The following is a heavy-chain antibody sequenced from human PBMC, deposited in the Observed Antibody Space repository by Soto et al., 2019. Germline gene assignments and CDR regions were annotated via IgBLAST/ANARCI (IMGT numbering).Heavy chain of an antibody. Sequence: QVQLVQSGAEVKKPGSSVKVSCKASGGTFSSYAISWVRQAPGQGLEWMGGIIPIFGTANYAQKFQGRVTITADEYTSTAYMELSRLRSEDTAVYYCASRRVAWPRVDYWGQGTLVTVSS. D-gene: IGHD3-3*01. V-gene: IGHV1-69*12. CDR1: GGTFSSYA. CDR3: ASRRVAWPRVDY. J-gene: IGHJ4*02. CDR2: IIPIFGTA.